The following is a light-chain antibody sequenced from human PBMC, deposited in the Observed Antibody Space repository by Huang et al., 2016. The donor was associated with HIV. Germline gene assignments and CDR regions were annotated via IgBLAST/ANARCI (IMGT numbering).Light chain of an antibody. Sequence: DIQMTQSPSSLSSSLGDRVTITCQASQDISTYLYWYQQKPGKAPKRLIYEASNLETGVPSRFSGSGSGTDFTFTISSLQPEDIATYYCQQYDNRITFGGGTKVEIK. CDR1: QDISTY. CDR3: QQYDNRIT. V-gene: IGKV1-33*01. J-gene: IGKJ4*01. CDR2: EAS.